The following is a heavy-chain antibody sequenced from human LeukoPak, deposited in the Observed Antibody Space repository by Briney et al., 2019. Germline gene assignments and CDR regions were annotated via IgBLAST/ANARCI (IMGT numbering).Heavy chain of an antibody. CDR2: ISGSGGST. CDR3: AAVPPVAGARSSSGPNYYYMDV. V-gene: IGHV3-23*01. CDR1: GFTFSSYA. Sequence: GGSLRLSCAASGFTFSSYAMSWVRQAPGKGLEWVSAISGSGGSTYYADSVKGRFTISRDNSKNTLYLQMNSLRAEDTAVYSDAAVPPVAGARSSSGPNYYYMDVWGKGTTVTVSS. D-gene: IGHD6-6*01. J-gene: IGHJ6*03.